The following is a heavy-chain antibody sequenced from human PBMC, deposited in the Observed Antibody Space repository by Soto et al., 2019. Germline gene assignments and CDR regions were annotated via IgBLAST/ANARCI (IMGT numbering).Heavy chain of an antibody. CDR3: ARGDRGGSGSPASYYYSGLDV. D-gene: IGHD3-10*01. J-gene: IGHJ6*02. CDR1: GFTFSSYA. CDR2: VSAGGDMT. Sequence: DVQLLESGGHLVQPGGSLRLSCAASGFTFSSYAMSWVRQAPGKGLEWVSSVSAGGDMTYYSDSVKGRFTICRDNSNTALFLQMNSLRIEATALYYCARGDRGGSGSPASYYYSGLDVWGQGTTVTVS. V-gene: IGHV3-23*01.